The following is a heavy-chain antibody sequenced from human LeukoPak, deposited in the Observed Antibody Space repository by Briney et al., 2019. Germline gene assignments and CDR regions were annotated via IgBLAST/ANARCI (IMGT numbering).Heavy chain of an antibody. D-gene: IGHD3-22*01. CDR2: IYPGDSDT. J-gene: IGHJ4*02. V-gene: IGHV5-51*01. CDR1: GYSFTSYW. Sequence: GESLKISCKGSGYSFTSYWIGWVRQMPGKGLEWMGIIYPGDSDTRYSPSFQGQVTISADRSISTAYLQWSSLKASDTAMYYCARAYYYDSSGYYVHFDYWGQGTLVTVSS. CDR3: ARAYYYDSSGYYVHFDY.